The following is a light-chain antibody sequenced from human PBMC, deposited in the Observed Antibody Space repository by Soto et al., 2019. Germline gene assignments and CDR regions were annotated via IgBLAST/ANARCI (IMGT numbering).Light chain of an antibody. CDR3: SQYGTLSMYT. V-gene: IGKV3D-20*01. CDR2: DAS. CDR1: QSVSSNY. Sequence: EIVLTQSPATLSLSPGERATLSCGASQSVSSNYLAWYQQKPGLAPRLLIYDASTRATGIPDRFSGSGSGTYFALTISSLESEDFAVYYCSQYGTLSMYTFGQGTKLEIK. J-gene: IGKJ2*01.